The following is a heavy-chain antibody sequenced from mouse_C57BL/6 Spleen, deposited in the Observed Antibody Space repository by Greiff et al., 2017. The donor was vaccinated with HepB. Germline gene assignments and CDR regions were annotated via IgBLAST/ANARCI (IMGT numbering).Heavy chain of an antibody. V-gene: IGHV5-4*01. J-gene: IGHJ2*01. CDR1: GFTFSSYA. CDR2: ISDGGSYT. CDR3: ARDLYYGSSDFDY. Sequence: EVHLVESGGGLVKPGGSLKLSCAASGFTFSSYAMSWVRQTPEKRLEWVATISDGGSYTYYPDNVKGRFTISRDNAKNNLYLQMSHLKSEDTAMYYCARDLYYGSSDFDYWGQGTTLTVSS. D-gene: IGHD1-1*01.